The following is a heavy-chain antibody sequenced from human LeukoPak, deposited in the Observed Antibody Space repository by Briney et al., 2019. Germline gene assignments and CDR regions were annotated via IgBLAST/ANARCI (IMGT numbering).Heavy chain of an antibody. J-gene: IGHJ4*02. CDR2: IKSKPDGGTT. V-gene: IGHV3-15*01. CDR3: TTQHTFYYDSSGYYRGFDN. Sequence: PGGSLRLSCAASGFTFSNAWMNWVRQAPGKGLEWVGRIKSKPDGGTTDYAAPVKGRFTISRDDSQNTLYLQMNGLKTEDTAVYYCTTQHTFYYDSSGYYRGFDNWGQGTLVTVSS. CDR1: GFTFSNAW. D-gene: IGHD3-22*01.